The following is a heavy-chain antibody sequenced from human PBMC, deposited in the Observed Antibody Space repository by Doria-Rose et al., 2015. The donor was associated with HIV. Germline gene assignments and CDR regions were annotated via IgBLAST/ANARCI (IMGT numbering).Heavy chain of an antibody. V-gene: IGHV2-26*01. CDR3: ARIRSSRWYHKYYFDF. Sequence: QITLKESGPVLVKPTETLTLTCTVSGVSLSSPGMGVSWIRQPPGKALEWLANISSDDERSYKPSLTSRLTISRCTSKSQVVLTMTDMDPVDTATYYCARIRSSRWYHKYYFDFWGQGTLVIVSA. CDR1: GVSLSSPGMG. CDR2: ISSDDER. J-gene: IGHJ4*02. D-gene: IGHD6-13*01.